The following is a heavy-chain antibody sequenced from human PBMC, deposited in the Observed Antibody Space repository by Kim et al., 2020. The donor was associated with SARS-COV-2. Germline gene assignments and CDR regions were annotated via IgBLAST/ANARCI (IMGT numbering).Heavy chain of an antibody. CDR3: ARPQRWLQLHDAFDI. CDR1: GFTFSSYW. J-gene: IGHJ3*02. Sequence: GGSLRLSCAASGFTFSSYWMSWVRQAPGKGLEWVANIKQDGSEKYYVDSVKGRFTISRDNAKNSLYLQMNSLRAEDTAVYYCARPQRWLQLHDAFDIWCQATMVTVSS. CDR2: IKQDGSEK. V-gene: IGHV3-7*01. D-gene: IGHD5-12*01.